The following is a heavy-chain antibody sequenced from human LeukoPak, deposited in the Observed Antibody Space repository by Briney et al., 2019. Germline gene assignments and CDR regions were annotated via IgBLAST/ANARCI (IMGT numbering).Heavy chain of an antibody. D-gene: IGHD3-10*01. CDR2: IYIDGIST. CDR1: GFTFSKYW. J-gene: IGHJ6*03. V-gene: IGHV3-74*01. CDR3: ARDRDYYGSGSYYTGDDYMDV. Sequence: GGSLRLSCAASGFTFSKYWMHWVRQGPGKGLVWVSRIYIDGISTTYADSVKGRFTISRDNAKNTLYLQMSSLRAEDTAVYYCARDRDYYGSGSYYTGDDYMDVWGKGTTVTISS.